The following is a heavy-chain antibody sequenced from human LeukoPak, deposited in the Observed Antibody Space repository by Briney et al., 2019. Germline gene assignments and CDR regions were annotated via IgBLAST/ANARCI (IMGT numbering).Heavy chain of an antibody. J-gene: IGHJ5*02. V-gene: IGHV5-10-1*01. CDR2: IDPSGSYT. Sequence: PGESLRISCKGSGYSLTSYWISWVRQMPGKGLEWMGTIDPSGSYTNYSPSFQGHVTISADKSISTAYLQWSSLKASDTAMYYCARGGKSAYGWFDPWGQGALVTVSS. CDR3: ARGGKSAYGWFDP. CDR1: GYSLTSYW. D-gene: IGHD5-12*01.